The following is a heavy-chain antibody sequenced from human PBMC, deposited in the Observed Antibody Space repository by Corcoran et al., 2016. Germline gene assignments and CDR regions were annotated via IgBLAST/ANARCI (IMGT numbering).Heavy chain of an antibody. V-gene: IGHV4-34*01. D-gene: IGHD3-3*01. CDR3: ARGLVFWSGYYLSDYFDY. CDR1: GGSFSGYY. CDR2: INHSGST. J-gene: IGHJ4*02. Sequence: QVQLQQWGAGLLKPSETLSLTCAVYGGSFSGYYWSWIRQPPGKGLEWIGEINHSGSTNYNPSLKSRVTISVDTSKNQFSLKLSSVTAADTAVYDCARGLVFWSGYYLSDYFDYWGQGTLVTVSS.